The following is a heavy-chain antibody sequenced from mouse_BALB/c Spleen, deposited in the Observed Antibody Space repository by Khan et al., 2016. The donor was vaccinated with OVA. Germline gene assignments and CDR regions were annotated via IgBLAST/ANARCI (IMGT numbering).Heavy chain of an antibody. D-gene: IGHD2-14*01. CDR3: ARHQSGYRYLYAMDY. CDR1: GFSLTSYG. J-gene: IGHJ4*01. Sequence: QMQLEESGPDLVAPSQSLSITCTVSGFSLTSYGVHWVRQPPGKGLEWLVVIWSDGSTTYNSALKSRLSISKDNSKSKVFLKMISLQTDDTAMYYCARHQSGYRYLYAMDYWGQGTSVTVSS. CDR2: IWSDGST. V-gene: IGHV2-6-2*01.